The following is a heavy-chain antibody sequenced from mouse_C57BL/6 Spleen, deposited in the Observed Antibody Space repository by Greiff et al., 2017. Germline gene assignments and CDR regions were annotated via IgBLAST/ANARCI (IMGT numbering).Heavy chain of an antibody. V-gene: IGHV1-81*01. J-gene: IGHJ2*01. CDR1: GYTFTSYG. CDR3: VNYYGSSYGDY. Sequence: HVQLQQSGAELARPGASVKLSCKASGYTFTSYGISWVKQRTGQGLEWIGEIYPRSGNTYYNEKFKGKATLTADKSSSTAYMELRSLTSEDSAVYFCVNYYGSSYGDYWGQGTTLTVSS. D-gene: IGHD1-1*01. CDR2: IYPRSGNT.